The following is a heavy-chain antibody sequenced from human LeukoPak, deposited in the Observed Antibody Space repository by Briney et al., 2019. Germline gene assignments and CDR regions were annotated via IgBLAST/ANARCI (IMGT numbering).Heavy chain of an antibody. J-gene: IGHJ4*02. V-gene: IGHV3-15*01. CDR3: AHRDTTMVSVDY. D-gene: IGHD5-18*01. Sequence: GGSLRLSCAASGFTFRSYAMSWVRQAPGKGLEWVGRITSKTNGGTTDYAAPVKGRFTISRDASTNTLYLQMNSLTTADTAVYFCAHRDTTMVSVDYWGQGTLVTVSS. CDR2: ITSKTNGGTT. CDR1: GFTFRSYA.